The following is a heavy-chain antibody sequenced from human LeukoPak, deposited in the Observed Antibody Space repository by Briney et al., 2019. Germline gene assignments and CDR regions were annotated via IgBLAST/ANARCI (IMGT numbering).Heavy chain of an antibody. V-gene: IGHV4-59*08. J-gene: IGHJ6*02. CDR2: IYYSGSI. CDR3: ARHKPPYGDYYYYYGMDV. Sequence: PSETLSLTCTVSGGSISSYYWSWIRQPPGKGLEWIGYIYYSGSINYNPSLKSRVTIAVDTSKNQFSLKLSSVTAADTAVYYCARHKPPYGDYYYYYGMDVWGQGTTVTVSS. CDR1: GGSISSYY. D-gene: IGHD4-17*01.